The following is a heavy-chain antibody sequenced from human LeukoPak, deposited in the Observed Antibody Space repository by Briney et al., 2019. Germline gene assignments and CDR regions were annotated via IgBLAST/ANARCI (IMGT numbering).Heavy chain of an antibody. CDR3: ARGYVYGS. CDR1: GGSFSGYY. J-gene: IGHJ5*02. Sequence: PSETLSLTCAVYGGSFSGYYWSWIRQPPGKGLEWIGEINHSGSTNYNPSLKSRVTISVDTSKNQFSLKLSSVTAADTAVYYCARGYVYGSWGQGTLVTVSS. V-gene: IGHV4-34*01. CDR2: INHSGST. D-gene: IGHD2/OR15-2a*01.